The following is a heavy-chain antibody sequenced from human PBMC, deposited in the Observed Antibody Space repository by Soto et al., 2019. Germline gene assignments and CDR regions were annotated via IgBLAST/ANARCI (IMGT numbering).Heavy chain of an antibody. V-gene: IGHV6-1*01. CDR1: GDGVSSNSAA. CDR2: TYYRSKWYN. CDR3: AREHKGHSGSYLGFDP. D-gene: IGHD1-26*01. J-gene: IGHJ5*02. Sequence: SQTLSLTCVISGDGVSSNSAAWNWIRQSPSRGLEWLGRTYYRSKWYNDYAVSVKSRITINPDTSKNQFSLQLNSVTPEDTAVYYCAREHKGHSGSYLGFDPWGQGTLVTVSS.